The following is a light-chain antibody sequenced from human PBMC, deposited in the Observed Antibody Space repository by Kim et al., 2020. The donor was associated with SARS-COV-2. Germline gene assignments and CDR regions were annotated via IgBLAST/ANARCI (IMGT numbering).Light chain of an antibody. J-gene: IGLJ1*01. CDR3: NSRDTGGHSVL. CDR2: GKN. V-gene: IGLV3-19*01. Sequence: SSELTQDPAVSVTLGQTVRIACQGDSLRSLNPSWYQQKPGQAPTFVVHGKNDRPSGIPDRFSGSSSGNTASLTITGAQAEDEAHYSCNSRDTGGHSVLFG. CDR1: SLRSLN.